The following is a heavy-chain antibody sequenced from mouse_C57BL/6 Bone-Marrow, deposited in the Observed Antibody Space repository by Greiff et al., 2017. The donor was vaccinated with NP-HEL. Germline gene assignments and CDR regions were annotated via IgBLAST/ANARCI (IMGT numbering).Heavy chain of an antibody. Sequence: EVQLQQSGPVLVKPGASVKMSCKASGYTFTDYYMNWVKQSHGKSLEWIGVINPYNGGTSYNQKFKGKATLTVDKSSSTAYMELNSLTSEDSAVYYCARGDYYGSSYGEYYFDYWGQGTTLTVSS. CDR2: INPYNGGT. V-gene: IGHV1-19*01. CDR3: ARGDYYGSSYGEYYFDY. J-gene: IGHJ2*01. CDR1: GYTFTDYY. D-gene: IGHD1-1*01.